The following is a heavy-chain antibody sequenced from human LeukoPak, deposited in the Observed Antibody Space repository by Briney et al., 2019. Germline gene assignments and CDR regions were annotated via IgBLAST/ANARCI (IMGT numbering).Heavy chain of an antibody. CDR1: GGSIRSSSYY. J-gene: IGHJ4*02. V-gene: IGHV4-39*01. CDR3: ASWGYYYDSSGSY. CDR2: IYYSGST. Sequence: SETLSLTCSVSGGSIRSSSYYWGWIRQPPGKGLEWIGTIYYSGSTYCNSSLKSRVTISVDTSKNQFSLKLSSVTAADAAVYYCASWGYYYDSSGSYWGQGTLVTVSS. D-gene: IGHD3-22*01.